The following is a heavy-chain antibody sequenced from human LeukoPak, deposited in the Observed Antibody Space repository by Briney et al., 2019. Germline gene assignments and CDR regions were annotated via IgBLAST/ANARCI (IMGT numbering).Heavy chain of an antibody. D-gene: IGHD2-2*01. CDR1: GFTFSDYY. CDR2: ISSSGNII. V-gene: IGHV3-11*01. CDR3: ARTDIVVVPAAHEPELAEYFQH. Sequence: PGGSLRLSCAASGFTFSDYYMSWIRQAPGKGLEWVSYISSSGNIIYSADSVKGRFTISRDNAKNSLYLQINSLRAEDTAVYYCARTDIVVVPAAHEPELAEYFQHWGQGTLVTVSS. J-gene: IGHJ1*01.